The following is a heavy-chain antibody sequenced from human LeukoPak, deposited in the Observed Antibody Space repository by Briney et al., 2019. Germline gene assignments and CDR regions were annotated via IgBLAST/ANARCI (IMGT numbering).Heavy chain of an antibody. CDR2: ISGSGANT. CDR3: AKGRALEVVAAFNY. J-gene: IGHJ4*02. D-gene: IGHD2-15*01. CDR1: GFTFSSYA. Sequence: GGSLRLSCAASGFTFSSYAMGWVRQAPGKGLEWVSAISGSGANTYYADSVKGRFTISRDNSKNTLSLQMNALRTDDTAVYYCAKGRALEVVAAFNYWGQGTVVTVSS. V-gene: IGHV3-23*01.